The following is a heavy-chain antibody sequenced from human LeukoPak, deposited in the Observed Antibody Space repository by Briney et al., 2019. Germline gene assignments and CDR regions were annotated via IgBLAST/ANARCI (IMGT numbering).Heavy chain of an antibody. V-gene: IGHV1-69*05. D-gene: IGHD2-21*02. CDR1: GGTFTSYA. Sequence: SLKVSCKASGGTFTSYAICCVRQAPGHRREWRGGIIPIFGTGNDAHKFKGRVTITTDESTSTAYMELSSLRSEDTAVYYCARGSPYQAYCGGDCYPYYYYMDVWGKGTTVTVSS. CDR3: ARGSPYQAYCGGDCYPYYYYMDV. J-gene: IGHJ6*03. CDR2: IIPIFGTG.